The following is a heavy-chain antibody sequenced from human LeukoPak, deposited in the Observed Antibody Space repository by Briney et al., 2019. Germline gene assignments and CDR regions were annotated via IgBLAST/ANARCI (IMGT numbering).Heavy chain of an antibody. CDR3: ARLTAAAGSPNFST. CDR1: GGSFSGYY. CDR2: INHSGST. V-gene: IGHV4-34*01. Sequence: SETLSLTCAVYGGSFSGYYWSWIRQPPGKRLEWIGEINHSGSTNYNPSLKSRVTISVDTSKNQFSLKLSSVTAADTAVYYCARLTAAAGSPNFSTWGQGTLVTVSS. D-gene: IGHD6-13*01. J-gene: IGHJ5*02.